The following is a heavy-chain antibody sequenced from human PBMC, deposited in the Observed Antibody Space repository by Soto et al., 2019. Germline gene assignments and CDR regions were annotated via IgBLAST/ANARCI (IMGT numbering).Heavy chain of an antibody. J-gene: IGHJ4*02. CDR1: GFTFTSYW. D-gene: IGHD3-22*01. Sequence: EVQLVESGGGLVQPGGSLRLSCSASGFTFTSYWMHWVRQVPGKGLVWVSHINTDGRITDYGESGKARFTISRDNAKNTLYLQMNSLRAEDTAIYYCSRPRYDGSGTPFDYWGQGTLVTVSS. V-gene: IGHV3-74*01. CDR2: INTDGRIT. CDR3: SRPRYDGSGTPFDY.